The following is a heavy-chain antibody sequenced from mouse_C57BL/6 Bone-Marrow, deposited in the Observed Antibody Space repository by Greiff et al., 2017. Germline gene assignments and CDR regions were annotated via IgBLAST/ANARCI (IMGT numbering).Heavy chain of an antibody. V-gene: IGHV1-85*01. CDR1: GYTFTSYD. CDR2: IYPRDGST. J-gene: IGHJ4*01. CDR3: ARWAVVVPYAMDY. Sequence: QVQLQQSGPELVKPGASVKLSCKASGYTFTSYDINWVKQRPGQGLEWIGWIYPRDGSTKYNEKFKGKATLTVDTSSSTAYMELPSLPSEDSAVYFCARWAVVVPYAMDYWGQGTSVTVSS. D-gene: IGHD1-1*01.